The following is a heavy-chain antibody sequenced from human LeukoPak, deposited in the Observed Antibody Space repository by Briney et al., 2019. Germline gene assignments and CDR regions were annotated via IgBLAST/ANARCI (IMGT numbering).Heavy chain of an antibody. Sequence: GGSLRLSCAASGFTFSRYWMSWVRQAPGKGLEWVANIKQDGSEEYNVDSVKGRFTISRDNAKNSLYLQMNSLRAEDTAVYYCAGYLTGYYSGFDYWGQGTLVTVSS. CDR2: IKQDGSEE. D-gene: IGHD3-9*01. V-gene: IGHV3-7*05. CDR3: AGYLTGYYSGFDY. J-gene: IGHJ4*02. CDR1: GFTFSRYW.